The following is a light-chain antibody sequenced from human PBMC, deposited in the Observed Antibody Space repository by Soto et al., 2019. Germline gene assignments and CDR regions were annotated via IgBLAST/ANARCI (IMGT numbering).Light chain of an antibody. V-gene: IGLV1-40*01. CDR2: DNS. Sequence: QSVLTQPPSVSGVPGQRVTISCTGSSSNIGAGYGVHWFQQLPGTAPKLLIFDNSNRPSGVPDRFSGSKSGTSATLGITGLQTGDEADYYCGTWDSSLSAVVFGGGTKLTVL. CDR3: GTWDSSLSAVV. J-gene: IGLJ2*01. CDR1: SSNIGAGYG.